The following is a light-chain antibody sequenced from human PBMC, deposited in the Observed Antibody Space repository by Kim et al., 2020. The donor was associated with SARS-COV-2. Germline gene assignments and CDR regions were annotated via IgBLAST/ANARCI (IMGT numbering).Light chain of an antibody. V-gene: IGKV1-39*01. CDR1: QSISSH. CDR2: AAS. J-gene: IGKJ3*01. Sequence: ASVGDRVTITCRTTQSISSHLNWYQQKPGRAPKLLISAASTLQGGVPARFSGSGSETDFTLTISSLQPDDFATYFCQQSYITPFTFGPGTKVDIK. CDR3: QQSYITPFT.